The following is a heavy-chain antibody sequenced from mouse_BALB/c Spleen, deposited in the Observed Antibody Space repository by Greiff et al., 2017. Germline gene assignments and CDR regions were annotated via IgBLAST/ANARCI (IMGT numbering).Heavy chain of an antibody. CDR3: ARLPAY. CDR2: ISNGGGST. V-gene: IGHV5-12-2*01. CDR1: GFTFSSYT. Sequence: EVMLVESGGGLVQPGGSLKLSCAASGFTFSSYTMSWVRQTPEKRLEWVAYISNGGGSTYYPDTVKGRFTISRDNAKNTLYLQMSSLKSEDTAMYYCARLPAYWGQGTLVTVSA. J-gene: IGHJ3*01.